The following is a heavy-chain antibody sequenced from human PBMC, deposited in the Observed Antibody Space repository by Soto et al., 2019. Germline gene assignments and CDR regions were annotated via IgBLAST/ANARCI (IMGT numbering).Heavy chain of an antibody. V-gene: IGHV4-31*03. J-gene: IGHJ3*02. Sequence: QVQLQESGPGLVKPSQTLSLTCTVSGGSISSGGYYWSWIRQHPGKGLEWIGYIYYSGSTYYNPCRKSRSTISVDTSKNQFSLQLSSVTAADTAVDSCARDLPGGSTGFLDAVDIWGQGTMVTVSS. CDR2: IYYSGST. CDR3: ARDLPGGSTGFLDAVDI. D-gene: IGHD3-22*01. CDR1: GGSISSGGYY.